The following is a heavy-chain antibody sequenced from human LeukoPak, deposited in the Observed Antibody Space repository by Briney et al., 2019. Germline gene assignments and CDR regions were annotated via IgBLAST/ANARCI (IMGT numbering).Heavy chain of an antibody. D-gene: IGHD3-10*01. J-gene: IGHJ6*02. CDR3: ARASSVTSYYFYGADV. V-gene: IGHV3-11*06. Sequence: GVSLRLSCTASGFTFSEYYMSWIRQAPGKGLEWVSYISSSSSYINYADSVKGRFTISRDNAKNSLYLQMNSLRAEDTAVYYCARASSVTSYYFYGADVWGQGTTVTVSS. CDR1: GFTFSEYY. CDR2: ISSSSSYI.